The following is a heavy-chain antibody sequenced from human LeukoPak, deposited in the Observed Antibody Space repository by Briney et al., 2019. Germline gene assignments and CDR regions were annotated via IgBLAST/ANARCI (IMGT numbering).Heavy chain of an antibody. Sequence: PSETLSLTCTVSGGSISSHYGSWIRQPPGKGLEWIGYVFYSGSTNYNPSLKSRVSLSVDTSKKQLSLKLSSVTAADTAVYYCARVVPKQQLVDAFDIWGQGTMVTVSS. D-gene: IGHD6-13*01. V-gene: IGHV4-59*11. J-gene: IGHJ3*02. CDR3: ARVVPKQQLVDAFDI. CDR1: GGSISSHY. CDR2: VFYSGST.